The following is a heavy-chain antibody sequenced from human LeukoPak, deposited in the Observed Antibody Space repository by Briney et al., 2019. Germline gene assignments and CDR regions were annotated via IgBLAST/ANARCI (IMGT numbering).Heavy chain of an antibody. D-gene: IGHD3-10*01. J-gene: IGHJ4*02. CDR2: FYYSAGT. V-gene: IGHV4-61*01. CDR1: GGSVSSGSYF. Sequence: SETLSPTCTVSGGSVSSGSYFWSWIRQPPGKGLEWIGYFYYSAGTNYNPSLKSRVTISLDTSKNQFSLKLSSVTAADTAVYYCASKIRDSEVDYWGQGTLVTVSS. CDR3: ASKIRDSEVDY.